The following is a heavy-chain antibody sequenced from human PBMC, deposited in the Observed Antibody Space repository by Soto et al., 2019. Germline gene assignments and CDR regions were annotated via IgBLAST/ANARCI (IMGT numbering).Heavy chain of an antibody. CDR1: GDSVSSNSAA. D-gene: IGHD3-16*01. J-gene: IGHJ4*02. V-gene: IGHV6-1*01. CDR3: AKARIMITFGGVIPYYFDY. Sequence: SQTLSLTCAISGDSVSSNSAAWNWIRQSPSRGLEWLGRTYYRSKWYNDYAVSVKSRITINPDTSKNQFSLQLNSVTPEDTAVYYCAKARIMITFGGVIPYYFDYWGQGTLVTVSS. CDR2: TYYRSKWYN.